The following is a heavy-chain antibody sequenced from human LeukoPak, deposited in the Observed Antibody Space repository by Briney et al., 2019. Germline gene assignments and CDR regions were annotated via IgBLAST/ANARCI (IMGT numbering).Heavy chain of an antibody. CDR1: GGSISTYY. D-gene: IGHD2-21*02. CDR2: IHYSGIT. J-gene: IGHJ4*02. V-gene: IGHV4-59*08. Sequence: SETLSLTCTVSGGSISTYYWSWIRRPPGKGLEWIGYIHYSGITNYNPSLKSRVTIFGDTSKNQFSLRLSSVTAADTAVYYCASRLVTKYFDYWGQGTPVTVSS. CDR3: ASRLVTKYFDY.